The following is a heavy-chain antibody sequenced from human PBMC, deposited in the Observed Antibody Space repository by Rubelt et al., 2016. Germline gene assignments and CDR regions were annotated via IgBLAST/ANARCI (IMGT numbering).Heavy chain of an antibody. CDR1: FSDYG. CDR2: IRYDGTNK. J-gene: IGHJ4*02. D-gene: IGHD5-24*01. V-gene: IGHV3-30*02. Sequence: FSDYGMHWVRQAPGKGLEWVAFIRYDGTNKYYADSVKGRFTISRDNPKNTLYLQMNSLRPEDTAVYYCAISRDGYNGLFDYWGQGTLVTVSS. CDR3: AISRDGYNGLFDY.